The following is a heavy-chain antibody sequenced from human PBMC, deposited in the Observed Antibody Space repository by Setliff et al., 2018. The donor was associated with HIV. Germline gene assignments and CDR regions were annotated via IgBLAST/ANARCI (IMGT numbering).Heavy chain of an antibody. CDR2: INPTGGST. CDR3: ARGIQLWSNYGMDV. D-gene: IGHD5-18*01. Sequence: ASVKVSCKPSGYSFTNHYMHWVRQAPGQGLEWMGVINPTGGSTRNTQKFQGRVAMTRDTSTSTAYMELRSLRSDDTAVYYCARGIQLWSNYGMDVWGQGTTVTVSS. V-gene: IGHV1-46*01. J-gene: IGHJ6*02. CDR1: GYSFTNHY.